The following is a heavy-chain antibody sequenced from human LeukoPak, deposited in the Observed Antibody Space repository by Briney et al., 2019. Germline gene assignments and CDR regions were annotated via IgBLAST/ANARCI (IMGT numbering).Heavy chain of an antibody. CDR2: IYHSGST. V-gene: IGHV4-59*08. CDR1: GGSITSYY. J-gene: IGHJ3*02. D-gene: IGHD2-8*01. Sequence: QTSKTLSLTCTVSGGSITSYYWSWIRQPPGKGLEWIAYIYHSGSTNYNPSIKSRVTTSVDTSKNQFSLRLSSVTAADTAVYYCARHAAPPEMAEALDMWGHGTMVIVSS. CDR3: ARHAAPPEMAEALDM.